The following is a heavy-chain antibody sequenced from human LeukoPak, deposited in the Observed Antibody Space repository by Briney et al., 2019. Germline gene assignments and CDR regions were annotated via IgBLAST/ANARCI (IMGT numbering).Heavy chain of an antibody. CDR2: IKQDGSEK. CDR3: ARGLPGIAAAVFDY. V-gene: IGHV3-7*03. D-gene: IGHD6-13*01. Sequence: GGSLRLSCAASGLTFSNAWMSWVRQAPGKGLEWVANIKQDGSEKYYVDSVKGRFTISRDNAKNSLYLQMNSLRAEDTAVYYCARGLPGIAAAVFDYWGQGTLVTVSS. J-gene: IGHJ4*02. CDR1: GLTFSNAW.